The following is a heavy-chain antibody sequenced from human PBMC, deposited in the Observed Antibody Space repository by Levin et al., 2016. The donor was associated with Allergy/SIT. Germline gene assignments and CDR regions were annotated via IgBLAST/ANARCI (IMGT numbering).Heavy chain of an antibody. D-gene: IGHD3-10*01. CDR1: GYTFTSYG. CDR3: ARDPTYQLLWFEPLDY. Sequence: ASVKVSCKASGYTFTSYGISWVRQAPGQGLEWMGWISAYNGNTNYAQKLQGRVTMTTDTSTSTAYMELRSLRSDDTAVYYCARDPTYQLLWFEPLDYWGQGTLVTVSS. CDR2: ISAYNGNT. J-gene: IGHJ4*02. V-gene: IGHV1-18*01.